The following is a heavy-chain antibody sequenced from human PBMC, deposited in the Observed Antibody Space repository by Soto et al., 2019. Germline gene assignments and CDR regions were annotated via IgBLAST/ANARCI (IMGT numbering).Heavy chain of an antibody. CDR1: GGSISSSSYY. D-gene: IGHD1-26*01. CDR2: IYYSGST. Sequence: SETLSLTCTVSGGSISSSSYYWGWIRQPPGKGLEWIGSIYYSGSTYYNPSLKSRVTISVDTSKNQLSLKLSSVTAADTAVYYCARHRCGSYPTNTLDCWGEGTLVT. CDR3: ARHRCGSYPTNTLDC. V-gene: IGHV4-39*01. J-gene: IGHJ4*02.